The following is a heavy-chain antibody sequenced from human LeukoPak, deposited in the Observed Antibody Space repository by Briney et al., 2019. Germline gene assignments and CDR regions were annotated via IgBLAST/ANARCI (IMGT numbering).Heavy chain of an antibody. CDR2: ISGSGGST. CDR1: GFTFSSYA. Sequence: GGSLRLSCAASGFTFSSYAMSWVRQAPGKGLEWVSVISGSGGSTYYADSVKGRFTISRDNSKNTLYLQMNSLRAEDTAVYYCARPRGSYLDYWGQGTLVTVSS. J-gene: IGHJ4*02. V-gene: IGHV3-23*01. D-gene: IGHD1-26*01. CDR3: ARPRGSYLDY.